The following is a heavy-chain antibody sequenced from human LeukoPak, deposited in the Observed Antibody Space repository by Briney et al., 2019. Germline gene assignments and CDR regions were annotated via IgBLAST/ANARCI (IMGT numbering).Heavy chain of an antibody. CDR3: VGDRIGGRPAFES. J-gene: IGHJ4*02. CDR1: GFSFSSHW. D-gene: IGHD3-16*01. V-gene: IGHV3-74*01. Sequence: QPGASIRLSCATSGFSFSSHWMHWVRQIPGKGLVWVARINPDGSRTHFADYVKGRFTISRDKARKTLYLSMSSLRVEDKSLYYCVGDRIGGRPAFESWGQGTLVTVSS. CDR2: INPDGSRT.